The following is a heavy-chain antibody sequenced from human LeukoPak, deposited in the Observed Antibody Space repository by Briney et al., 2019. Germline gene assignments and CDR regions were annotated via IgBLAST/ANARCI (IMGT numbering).Heavy chain of an antibody. V-gene: IGHV5-51*01. Sequence: HGESLKISCKGSGYSFTNYWIGWVRQMPGKGLECMGIIYPGDSDIRYSPSFRGQVTISADKSISTAYLQWSSLKASDTAMYYCARSSASVIIPGPDYWGQGTLVTVSS. CDR2: IYPGDSDI. J-gene: IGHJ4*02. CDR3: ARSSASVIIPGPDY. D-gene: IGHD4-23*01. CDR1: GYSFTNYW.